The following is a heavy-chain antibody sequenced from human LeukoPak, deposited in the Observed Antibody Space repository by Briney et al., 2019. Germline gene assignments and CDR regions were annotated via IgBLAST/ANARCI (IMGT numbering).Heavy chain of an antibody. D-gene: IGHD4-23*01. V-gene: IGHV1-24*01. J-gene: IGHJ4*02. CDR3: AADGGGLSSVVTPRSSPFDY. CDR1: GYTLNELS. CDR2: FYPADGET. Sequence: ASVKVSSKLSGYTLNELSMHSVRQAPGKGLEWMGGFYPADGETVYAHRLQGRLTMTPDTSTNTGYMELTSLRSEDTAVYYCAADGGGLSSVVTPRSSPFDYWGEGTLVTVSS.